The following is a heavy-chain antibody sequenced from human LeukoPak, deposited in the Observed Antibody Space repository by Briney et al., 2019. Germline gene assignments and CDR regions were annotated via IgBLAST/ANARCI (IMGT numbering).Heavy chain of an antibody. J-gene: IGHJ3*02. Sequence: SETLSLTCTVSGGSISSYWWSWIRQPPGKGLEYIGYIFYSGSTNYNPSLKSRVTISVDTSKIHFSLRLSSVTAADTAVYYCAKRGGGHAFDIWGQGTMVTVSS. CDR3: AKRGGGHAFDI. CDR1: GGSISSYW. V-gene: IGHV4-59*08. D-gene: IGHD3-16*01. CDR2: IFYSGST.